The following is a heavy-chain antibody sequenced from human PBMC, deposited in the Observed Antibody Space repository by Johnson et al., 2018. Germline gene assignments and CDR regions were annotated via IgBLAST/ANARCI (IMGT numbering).Heavy chain of an antibody. CDR3: ARPHDSGAYKPYDI. CDR2: ISAGADST. CDR1: GFTFRSYG. J-gene: IGHJ3*02. V-gene: IGHV3-23*04. Sequence: EVQLVESGWALVQPGGSLRLSCTASGFTFRSYGMSWLRQAPWKGLEWVSAISAGADSTTYADSVTGRFTISRDDAKNTLYLQMTSLRAQDTALYYCARPHDSGAYKPYDIWGQGTMVTVSS. D-gene: IGHD3-16*01.